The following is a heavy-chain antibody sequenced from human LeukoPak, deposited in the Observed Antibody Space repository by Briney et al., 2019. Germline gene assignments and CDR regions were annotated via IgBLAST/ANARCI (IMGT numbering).Heavy chain of an antibody. CDR3: ARHGDEPQVHLSTRISNYGMDV. J-gene: IGHJ6*02. Sequence: PGGSLRLSCAASGFTFSSYSMNWVRQAPGKGLEWVSYISSSSSTIYYADSVKGRFTISRDNAKNSLYLQMNSLRAEDTAVYYCARHGDEPQVHLSTRISNYGMDVWGQGTTVTVSS. D-gene: IGHD2-2*01. CDR2: ISSSSSTI. V-gene: IGHV3-48*01. CDR1: GFTFSSYS.